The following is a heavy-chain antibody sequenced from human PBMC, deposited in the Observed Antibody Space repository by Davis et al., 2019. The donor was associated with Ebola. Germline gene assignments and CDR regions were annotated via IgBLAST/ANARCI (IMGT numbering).Heavy chain of an antibody. J-gene: IGHJ6*04. CDR2: TYYSSSKWYN. Sequence: HSQTLSFTCAISGDSVSSGGWNWIRQSPSRGLEWLGRTYYSSSKWYNDYAVSVKSRITINPDTSKNQFSLQLNSVTPEDTALYYCARGWLRSGLDVWGKGAAVTVSS. CDR1: GDSVSSGG. V-gene: IGHV6-1*01. D-gene: IGHD5-24*01. CDR3: ARGWLRSGLDV.